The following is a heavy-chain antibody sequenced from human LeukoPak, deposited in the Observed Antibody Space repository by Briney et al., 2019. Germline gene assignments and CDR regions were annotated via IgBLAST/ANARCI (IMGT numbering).Heavy chain of an antibody. J-gene: IGHJ4*02. Sequence: PGGSLRLSCAASGFTFSSYSMNWVRQAPGKGLEWVSYISSSSSYIYYADSVKGRFTISRDNAKNSLYLQMNSLRAEDTAVYYCARDSDRLTTVVTQIDYWGQGTLVTVSS. CDR3: ARDSDRLTTVVTQIDY. D-gene: IGHD4-23*01. CDR1: GFTFSSYS. CDR2: ISSSSSYI. V-gene: IGHV3-21*05.